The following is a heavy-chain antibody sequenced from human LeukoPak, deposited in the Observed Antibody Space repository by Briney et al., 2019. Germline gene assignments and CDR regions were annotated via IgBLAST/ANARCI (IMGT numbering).Heavy chain of an antibody. CDR1: GGSISSYY. D-gene: IGHD2-15*01. CDR2: IYYSGST. CDR3: ARENPWSDDAFDI. J-gene: IGHJ3*02. Sequence: SETLSLTCTVSGGSISSYYWSWIRQPPGKGLEWIGYIYYSGSTNYNPSLKSRVTISVDTSKNQFSLKLSSVTAADTAVYYCARENPWSDDAFDIWGQGTMVTVSS. V-gene: IGHV4-59*12.